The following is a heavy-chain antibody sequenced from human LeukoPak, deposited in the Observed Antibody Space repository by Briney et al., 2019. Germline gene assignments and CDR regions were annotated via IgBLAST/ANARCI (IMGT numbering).Heavy chain of an antibody. CDR3: ARSNRYYYYMDV. CDR2: SYTSGST. D-gene: IGHD2/OR15-2a*01. V-gene: IGHV4-4*09. Sequence: SETLSLTCTVSGGSISSYYWSWIRQPPGKGLEWIGFSYTSGSTNYNPSLKSRVTMSVDTSKNQFSLKLSSVTAADTAVYYCARSNRYYYYMDVWGKGTTVTVSS. CDR1: GGSISSYY. J-gene: IGHJ6*03.